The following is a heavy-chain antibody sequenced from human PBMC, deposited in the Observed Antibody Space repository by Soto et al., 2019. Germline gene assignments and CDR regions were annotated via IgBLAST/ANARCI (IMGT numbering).Heavy chain of an antibody. CDR2: IKSKTDGGTT. Sequence: GGSLRLSCAASGFTFSNAWMSWVRQAPGKGLEWVGRIKSKTDGGTTDYAAPVKGRFTISRDDSKNTLYLQMNSLKTADTAVYYCTTAADYGDYDFDYWGQGTLVTVSS. CDR3: TTAADYGDYDFDY. CDR1: GFTFSNAW. D-gene: IGHD4-17*01. J-gene: IGHJ4*02. V-gene: IGHV3-15*01.